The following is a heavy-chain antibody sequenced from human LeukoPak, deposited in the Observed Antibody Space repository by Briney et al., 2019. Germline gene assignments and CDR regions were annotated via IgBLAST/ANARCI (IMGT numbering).Heavy chain of an antibody. Sequence: PSQTLSLTCAVSGGSISSGGYSWSWIRQPPGKGLEWIGYFYYTGSTYYNPSLRSRVIISVDRSKNQLSLELTSVTAADTAVYYCARDEGSSSGYFDFWGQGILVSVSA. CDR2: FYYTGST. J-gene: IGHJ4*02. CDR1: GGSISSGGYS. D-gene: IGHD6-19*01. CDR3: ARDEGSSSGYFDF. V-gene: IGHV4-30-2*01.